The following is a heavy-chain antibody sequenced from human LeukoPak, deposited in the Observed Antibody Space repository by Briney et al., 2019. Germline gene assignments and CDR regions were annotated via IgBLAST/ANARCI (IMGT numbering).Heavy chain of an antibody. CDR2: IYYSGST. CDR3: ARTGLGGSYYYGMDV. CDR1: GGSISSYY. Sequence: ETLSLTCTVSGGSISSYYWSWIRQPPGKGLEWIGYIYYSGSTNYNPSLKSRVTISVDTSKNQFSLKLSSVTAADTAVYYCARTGLGGSYYYGMDVWGQGTTVTVSS. J-gene: IGHJ6*02. V-gene: IGHV4-59*08. D-gene: IGHD1-1*01.